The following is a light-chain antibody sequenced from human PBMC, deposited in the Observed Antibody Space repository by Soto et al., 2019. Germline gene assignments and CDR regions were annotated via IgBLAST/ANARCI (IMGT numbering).Light chain of an antibody. CDR3: QLYFISPQ. CDR1: QTSGSNF. V-gene: IGKV3-20*01. CDR2: ASS. J-gene: IGKJ5*01. Sequence: EIVLTQSPGTLSLSPGERATLSCKTSQTSGSNFLAWYQHKPGQAPRLLIYASSNRATGIPDRFSGSASGQVFTLTINRLAPEYFAVYYCQLYFISPQFGQGTRLEIK.